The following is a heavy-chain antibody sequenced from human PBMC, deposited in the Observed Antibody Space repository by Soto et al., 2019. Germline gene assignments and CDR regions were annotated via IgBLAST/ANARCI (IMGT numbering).Heavy chain of an antibody. CDR1: GFTFGSYA. D-gene: IGHD3-10*01. CDR2: ISGTGDSS. Sequence: EVQLLESGGGLVQPGGSLRLSCAASGFTFGSYAMSWVRQAPGKGLEWVSLISGTGDSSEYENSVKGRFTISRDYSKTPVFLQMKSLRAEDTAVYFCAKDNGNYGSGSFSHWGQGTLVTVSS. V-gene: IGHV3-23*01. CDR3: AKDNGNYGSGSFSH. J-gene: IGHJ4*02.